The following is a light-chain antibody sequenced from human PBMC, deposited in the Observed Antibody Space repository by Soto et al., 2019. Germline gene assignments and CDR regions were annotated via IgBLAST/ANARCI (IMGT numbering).Light chain of an antibody. J-gene: IGLJ2*01. Sequence: QSVLTQPASVSGSPGQSITISCTGTSSDIGTYNLVSWYQHYPGKAPKLMIYEGIKRPSGVSNRFSGSKSGNTAFLTISGLQAEDEADYYCCSYTSSNTRLFGGGTKLTVL. CDR3: CSYTSSNTRL. CDR1: SSDIGTYNL. CDR2: EGI. V-gene: IGLV2-14*02.